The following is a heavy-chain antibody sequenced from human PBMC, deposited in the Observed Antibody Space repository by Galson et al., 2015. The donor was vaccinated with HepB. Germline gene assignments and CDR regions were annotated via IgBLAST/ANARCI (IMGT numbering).Heavy chain of an antibody. J-gene: IGHJ4*02. CDR2: INPSSSGT. CDR1: GYTFTDYY. Sequence: SVKVSCKASGYTFTDYYMHWVRQAPGQGLEWMGRINPSSSGTNYAQKFQGRVTMTRDTSISTAYMELTRLRSDDTAVYYCARSLSIFGVASDYWGQGTLVTVSS. CDR3: ARSLSIFGVASDY. V-gene: IGHV1-2*06. D-gene: IGHD3-3*01.